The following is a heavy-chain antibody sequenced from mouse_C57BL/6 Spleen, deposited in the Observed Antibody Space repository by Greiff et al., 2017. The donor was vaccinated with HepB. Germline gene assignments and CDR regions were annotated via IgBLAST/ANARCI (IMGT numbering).Heavy chain of an antibody. CDR3: ARRTDYYGSSFPYYYAMDY. J-gene: IGHJ4*01. CDR2: ISYDGSN. CDR1: GYSITSGYY. V-gene: IGHV3-6*01. Sequence: EVKLVESGPGLVKPSQSLSLTCSVTGYSITSGYYWNWIRQFPGNKLEWMGYISYDGSNNYNPSLKNRISITRDTSKNQFFLKLNSVTTEDTATYYCARRTDYYGSSFPYYYAMDYWGQGTSVTVSS. D-gene: IGHD1-1*01.